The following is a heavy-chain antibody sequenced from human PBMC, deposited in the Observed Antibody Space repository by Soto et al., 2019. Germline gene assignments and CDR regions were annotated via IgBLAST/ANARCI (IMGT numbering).Heavy chain of an antibody. V-gene: IGHV1-69*13. CDR3: ATGVIWIGYFTVDY. J-gene: IGHJ4*02. Sequence: SVKVSCKASGGSFGNSAINWVRQTPGQGLEWLGGFIPVYRTLNYAQKFQGRVTITADESTGTAYMTLSSLASDDTAVYYCATGVIWIGYFTVDYWGQGTRVTVSS. CDR2: FIPVYRTL. CDR1: GGSFGNSA. D-gene: IGHD3-3*01.